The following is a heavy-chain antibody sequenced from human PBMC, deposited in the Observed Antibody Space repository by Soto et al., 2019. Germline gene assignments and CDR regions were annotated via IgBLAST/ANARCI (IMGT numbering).Heavy chain of an antibody. D-gene: IGHD2-21*02. V-gene: IGHV2-5*02. J-gene: IGHJ6*02. CDR2: IYWDDDK. CDR3: IQSRCGGDCLQSYASHYYYGMDV. Sequence: QITLKESGPTLVKPTQTLTLTCTFSGFSLSTSGVGVGWIRQPPGKALEWLALIYWDDDKRYSPSLRSRLTISKDTPKNPLVLTMPNMDPVDTATYYCIQSRCGGDCLQSYASHYYYGMDVWGQGTTVTVSS. CDR1: GFSLSTSGVG.